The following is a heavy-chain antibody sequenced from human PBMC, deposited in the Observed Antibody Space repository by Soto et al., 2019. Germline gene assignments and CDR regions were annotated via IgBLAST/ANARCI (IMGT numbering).Heavy chain of an antibody. D-gene: IGHD2-15*01. Sequence: SETLSLTCAVYGGSFSGYYWSWIRQPLGKGLEWIGEINHSGSTNYNPSLKSRVTISVDTSKNQFSLKLSSVTAADTAVYYCARGGYCSGGSCRNRKYFQHWGQGTLVTVSS. J-gene: IGHJ1*01. CDR1: GGSFSGYY. CDR2: INHSGST. V-gene: IGHV4-34*01. CDR3: ARGGYCSGGSCRNRKYFQH.